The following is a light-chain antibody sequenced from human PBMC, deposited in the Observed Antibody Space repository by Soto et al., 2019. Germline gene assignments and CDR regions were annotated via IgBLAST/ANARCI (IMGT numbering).Light chain of an antibody. CDR3: QVYNSSPWT. CDR2: GAS. V-gene: IGKV3-20*01. Sequence: EIVLPQSPGTLSLSPGASSTLSCWASQSVSGNFLAWYQVKPGQATRLVVYGASTRASGFPDRFSGSGSGTDFTLTISRLEPEDFAMYYCQVYNSSPWTVGQGTKVDIK. CDR1: QSVSGNF. J-gene: IGKJ1*01.